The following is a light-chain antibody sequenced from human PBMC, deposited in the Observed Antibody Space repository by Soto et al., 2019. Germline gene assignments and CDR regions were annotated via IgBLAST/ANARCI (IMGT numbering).Light chain of an antibody. CDR1: MRDVGAYNL. CDR3: SGYTARSTLV. CDR2: EVR. Sequence: QSALTQPASVSGSAGQSITISCSGTMRDVGAYNLVSWYQQHPGTAPKLIIYEVRNRPSGISSRFSGSRSGNTASLTISGLQSEDEGDYYCSGYTARSTLVFGGGTKLTVL. J-gene: IGLJ3*02. V-gene: IGLV2-14*01.